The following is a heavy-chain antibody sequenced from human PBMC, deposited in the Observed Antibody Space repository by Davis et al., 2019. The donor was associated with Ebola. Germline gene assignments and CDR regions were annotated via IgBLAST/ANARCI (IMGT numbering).Heavy chain of an antibody. Sequence: GESLKISCKGSGYSFPSYWIGWVRQMPGKGLEWMGIIYPGDSDTRYSPSFQGQVTISADKSISTAYLQWSSLKASDTAMYYCARQPPMDYGSGNYYYYGMDVWGQGTTVTVSS. J-gene: IGHJ6*02. CDR1: GYSFPSYW. D-gene: IGHD3-10*01. CDR2: IYPGDSDT. V-gene: IGHV5-51*01. CDR3: ARQPPMDYGSGNYYYYGMDV.